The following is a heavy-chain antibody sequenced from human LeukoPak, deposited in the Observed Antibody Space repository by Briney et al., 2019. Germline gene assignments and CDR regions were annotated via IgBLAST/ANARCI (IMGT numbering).Heavy chain of an antibody. CDR3: ARHYYDSSGYDAFDI. Sequence: PSETLSLTCTVSGGSISSYYWSWIRQPPGKGLEWIGYIYYSGSTNYNPSLKSRVTISVDTSKNQFSLKLSSVTAADTAVYYCARHYYDSSGYDAFDIWGQGTMVTVSS. V-gene: IGHV4-59*01. J-gene: IGHJ3*02. CDR2: IYYSGST. CDR1: GGSISSYY. D-gene: IGHD3-22*01.